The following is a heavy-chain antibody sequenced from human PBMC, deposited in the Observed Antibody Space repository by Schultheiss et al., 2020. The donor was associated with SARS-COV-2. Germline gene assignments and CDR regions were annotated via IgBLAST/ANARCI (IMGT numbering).Heavy chain of an antibody. D-gene: IGHD2-2*02. CDR3: ARDRDCSSTSCYTVFGDAFDI. J-gene: IGHJ3*02. CDR2: ISSNGGST. V-gene: IGHV3-64*04. CDR1: GFTFSSYA. Sequence: GGSLRLSCSASGFTFSSYAMHWVRQAPGKGLEYVSAISSNGGSTYYADSVKGRFTISRDNSKNTLYLQMNSLRAEDTAVYYCARDRDCSSTSCYTVFGDAFDIWGQGTMVTVSS.